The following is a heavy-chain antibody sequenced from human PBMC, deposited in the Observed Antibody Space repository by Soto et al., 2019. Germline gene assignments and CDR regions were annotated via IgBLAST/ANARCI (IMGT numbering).Heavy chain of an antibody. CDR3: ARDRGGVVTPLGMDV. CDR2: INPNSGGT. D-gene: IGHD2-8*02. CDR1: GYTFTGYY. Sequence: ASVKVSCKASGYTFTGYYMHWVRQAPGQGLEWMGWINPNSGGTNYAQKFQGWVTMTRDTSISTAYMELSRLRSDDTAVYYCARDRGGVVTPLGMDVWGKGTTVTVSS. V-gene: IGHV1-2*04. J-gene: IGHJ6*04.